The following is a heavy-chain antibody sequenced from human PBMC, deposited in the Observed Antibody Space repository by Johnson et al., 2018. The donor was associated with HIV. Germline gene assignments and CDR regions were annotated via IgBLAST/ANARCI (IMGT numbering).Heavy chain of an antibody. Sequence: MQLVESGGGLVQPGGSLRLSCAASGFTFTYYAMSWVRQAPGKGLEWVSGISGSGGSTYYADSVTGRFTISRDNAKNSLYLQMNSLRAEDTAVYYCARARWYLGGGSCCAFDIWGQGTMVTVSS. D-gene: IGHD2-15*01. CDR3: ARARWYLGGGSCCAFDI. J-gene: IGHJ3*02. CDR2: ISGSGGST. V-gene: IGHV3-23*04. CDR1: GFTFTYYA.